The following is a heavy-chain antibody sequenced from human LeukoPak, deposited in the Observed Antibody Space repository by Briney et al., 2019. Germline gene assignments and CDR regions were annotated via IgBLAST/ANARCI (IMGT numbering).Heavy chain of an antibody. J-gene: IGHJ4*02. CDR1: GYMFTSHG. D-gene: IGHD6-25*01. CDR2: ISAQNGNT. Sequence: ASVKVSCKSSGYMFTSHGIHWLRQAPGQGLEWMGWISAQNGNTNYMQQFLGRVTMTRDTSASTVYMELRSLKSDDTAVYYCARESIGGYGFDYWGQGTLATVSS. V-gene: IGHV1-18*01. CDR3: ARESIGGYGFDY.